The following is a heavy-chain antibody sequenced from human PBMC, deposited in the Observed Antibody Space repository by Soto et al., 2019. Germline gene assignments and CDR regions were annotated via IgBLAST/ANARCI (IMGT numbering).Heavy chain of an antibody. CDR3: VIRVSGNYDY. Sequence: EVQLAESGGGMVQPGGSLRLSCVASGFTFSSYDMHWVRQAPGKGLEYVSSISSNGGTTYYGNSVKGRFTISRDNSKNTLYLQMGSLRAEDMAVYYCVIRVSGNYDYWGQGTLVTVSS. J-gene: IGHJ4*02. V-gene: IGHV3-64*01. CDR2: ISSNGGTT. CDR1: GFTFSSYD. D-gene: IGHD1-7*01.